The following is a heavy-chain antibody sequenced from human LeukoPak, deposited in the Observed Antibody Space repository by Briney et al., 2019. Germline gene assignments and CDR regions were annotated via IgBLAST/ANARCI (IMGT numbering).Heavy chain of an antibody. D-gene: IGHD1-26*01. J-gene: IGHJ5*02. V-gene: IGHV4-59*08. CDR2: IYYSGST. CDR3: ARGRRRGRSPAQGVLENWFDP. Sequence: SETLSLTCAVYGESFTDYYWSWIRQPPGKGLEWIGYIYYSGSTNYNPSLKSRVTISVDTSKNQFSLKLSSVTAADTAVYYCARGRRRGRSPAQGVLENWFDPWGQGTLVTVSS. CDR1: GESFTDYY.